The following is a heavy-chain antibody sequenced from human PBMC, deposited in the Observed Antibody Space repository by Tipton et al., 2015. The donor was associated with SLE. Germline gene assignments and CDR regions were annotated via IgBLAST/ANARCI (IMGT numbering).Heavy chain of an antibody. CDR3: ARGGGSGSWDYFDY. Sequence: SLRLSCAASGFTFSSYSMNWVRQAPGKGLEWVSAISGSGGSTYYADSVKGRFTISRDNSKNTLYLQMNSLRAEDTAVYYCARGGGSGSWDYFDYWGQGTLVTVSS. V-gene: IGHV3-23*01. D-gene: IGHD1-26*01. J-gene: IGHJ4*02. CDR2: ISGSGGST. CDR1: GFTFSSYS.